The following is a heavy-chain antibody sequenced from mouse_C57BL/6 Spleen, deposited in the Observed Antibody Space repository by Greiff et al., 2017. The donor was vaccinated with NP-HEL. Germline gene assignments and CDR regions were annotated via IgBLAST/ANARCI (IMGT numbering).Heavy chain of an antibody. Sequence: QVQLQQSGAELVKAGASVKMSCKASGYTFTSYWMHWVKQRLGQGLEWFAETNPTNGRTYYNEKFKSKATLTVDKSSSTAYMLLSGPTFEDSAVYYGAKIKKLVATYLAYWGQGTPLTVSS. D-gene: IGHD1-1*01. CDR1: GYTFTSYW. J-gene: IGHJ2*01. CDR2: TNPTNGRT. CDR3: AKIKKLVATYLAY. V-gene: IGHV1S81*02.